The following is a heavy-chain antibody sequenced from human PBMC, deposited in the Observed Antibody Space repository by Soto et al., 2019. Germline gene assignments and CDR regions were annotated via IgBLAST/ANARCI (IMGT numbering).Heavy chain of an antibody. CDR2: INHSGST. V-gene: IGHV4-34*01. D-gene: IGHD6-13*01. Sequence: SETLSLTCAVYGGSFSGYYWTWIRQPPGTGLEWIGEINHSGSTNYNPSLKSRVTISVDTSKNQFSLKLTSVTAADTAVYYCARGGSSWADFDYWGQGTLVTVSS. J-gene: IGHJ4*02. CDR3: ARGGSSWADFDY. CDR1: GGSFSGYY.